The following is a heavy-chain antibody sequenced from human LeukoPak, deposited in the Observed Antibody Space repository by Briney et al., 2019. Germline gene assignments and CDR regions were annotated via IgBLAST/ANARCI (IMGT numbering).Heavy chain of an antibody. J-gene: IGHJ4*02. CDR3: ARDQNYYDSSGPNDY. D-gene: IGHD3-22*01. V-gene: IGHV4-30-4*08. CDR2: IYYSGST. CDR1: GGSISSGDYY. Sequence: PSQTLSLTCTVSGGSISSGDYYWSWIRQPPGKGLEWIGYIYYSGSTYYNPSLKSRVTISVDTSKNQFSLKLSSVTAADTAVYHCARDQNYYDSSGPNDYWGQGTLVTVSS.